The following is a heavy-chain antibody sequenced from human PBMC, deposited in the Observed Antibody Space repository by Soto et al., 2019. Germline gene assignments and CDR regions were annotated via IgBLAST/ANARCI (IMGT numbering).Heavy chain of an antibody. V-gene: IGHV4-61*08. CDR2: IHYSGSA. CDR3: AREWEHFYFDY. Sequence: PSETLSLTCTVSGGSVSSTGYYWTWIRQRPGKGLEWIGYIHYSGSANYNPSLKSRVAMSVDTSKNHFSLKLSSVTAADTAVYYCAREWEHFYFDYWGQGALVTVSS. CDR1: GGSVSSTGYY. D-gene: IGHD1-26*01. J-gene: IGHJ4*02.